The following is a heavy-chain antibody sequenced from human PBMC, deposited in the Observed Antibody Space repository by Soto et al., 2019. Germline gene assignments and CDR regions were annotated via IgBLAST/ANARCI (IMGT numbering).Heavy chain of an antibody. Sequence: TLSLTCAISGDSVSSNSAAWSWIRQSPSRGLEWRGRTYYESKWYNDYAVSVKSRITINPDTSKNQSSLQLKSVTPEDTAVYYCVRGIGYIDSWGQGTLVTVAS. J-gene: IGHJ4*02. D-gene: IGHD3-3*01. CDR3: VRGIGYIDS. CDR2: TYYESKWYN. CDR1: GDSVSSNSAA. V-gene: IGHV6-1*01.